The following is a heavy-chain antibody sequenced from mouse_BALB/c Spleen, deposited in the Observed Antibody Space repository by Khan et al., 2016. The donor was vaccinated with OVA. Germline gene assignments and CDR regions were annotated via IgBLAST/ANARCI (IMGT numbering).Heavy chain of an antibody. CDR1: GFTFSSYG. V-gene: IGHV5-17*02. J-gene: IGHJ2*01. CDR2: ISGDSTTI. CDR3: ATSYYYGYYFDY. Sequence: DVQLVESGGGLVQPGGSRKLSCAASGFTFSSYGMHWVRQAPEKGLEWVAYISGDSTTIYYADTVKGRFTISRDTPKNTLFMQMTSLMSEDTAMYYCATSYYYGYYFDYWGPGTTLTVSS. D-gene: IGHD1-1*01.